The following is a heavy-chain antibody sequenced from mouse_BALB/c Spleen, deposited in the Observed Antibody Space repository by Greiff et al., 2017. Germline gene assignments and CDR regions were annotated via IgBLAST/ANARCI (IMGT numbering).Heavy chain of an antibody. Sequence: EVMLVESGGGLVQPGGSRKLSCAASGFTFSSFGMHWVRQAPEKGLEWVAYISSGSSTIYYADTVKGRFTISRDNPKNTLFLQMTSLRSEDTAMYYCARGITTGAMDYWGQGTSVTVSS. V-gene: IGHV5-17*02. D-gene: IGHD2-4*01. CDR1: GFTFSSFG. CDR3: ARGITTGAMDY. J-gene: IGHJ4*01. CDR2: ISSGSSTI.